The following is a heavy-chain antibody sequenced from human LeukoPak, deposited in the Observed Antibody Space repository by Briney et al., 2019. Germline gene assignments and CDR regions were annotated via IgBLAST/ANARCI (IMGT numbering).Heavy chain of an antibody. J-gene: IGHJ4*02. CDR3: AKRIEYHARYFDY. V-gene: IGHV3-48*01. Sequence: GGSLRLSCAASGFTFSSSSMNWFRQTPGKGLEWFSYISSSSSTIYYADSVKGRFTISRDNAKNSLYLQMNSLRAEDTAVYYCAKRIEYHARYFDYWGQGTLVTVSS. CDR1: GFTFSSSS. CDR2: ISSSSSTI. D-gene: IGHD2-2*01.